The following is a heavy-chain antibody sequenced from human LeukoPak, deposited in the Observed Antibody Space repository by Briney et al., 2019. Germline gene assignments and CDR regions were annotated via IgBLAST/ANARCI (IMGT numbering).Heavy chain of an antibody. Sequence: SETLSLTCTVSGGSISTRSYYWGWIRQSPGKGLEWTGSIYYSGSTYYNPSLKSRVTISVDTSKKQFSLRLSSVTAADTAVYYCARDVISGYYYYMDVWGKGTTVTVSS. D-gene: IGHD2/OR15-2a*01. CDR3: ARDVISGYYYYMDV. CDR2: IYYSGST. J-gene: IGHJ6*03. V-gene: IGHV4-39*02. CDR1: GGSISTRSYY.